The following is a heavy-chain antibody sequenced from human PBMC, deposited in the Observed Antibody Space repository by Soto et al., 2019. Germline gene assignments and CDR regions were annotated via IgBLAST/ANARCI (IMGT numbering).Heavy chain of an antibody. CDR1: GFTLSTDS. CDR2: ISRSTSSTI. D-gene: IGHD5-18*01. CDR3: ARDRLGYSYVNSMDV. J-gene: IGHJ6*02. Sequence: PGGSLRLSCAASGFTLSTDSLNWVRQAPGKGLELISYISRSTSSTIYYADSVKGRFTISRDDAKNSLYLQMNSLRDDDTAVYYCARDRLGYSYVNSMDVWGQGTTVTVSS. V-gene: IGHV3-48*02.